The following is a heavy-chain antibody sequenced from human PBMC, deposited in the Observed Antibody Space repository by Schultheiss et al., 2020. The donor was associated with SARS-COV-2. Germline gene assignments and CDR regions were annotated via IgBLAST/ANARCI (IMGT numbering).Heavy chain of an antibody. D-gene: IGHD6-6*01. CDR3: ARSRAARTNYYYYGMDV. Sequence: ASVKVSCKASGYTFTGYYMHWVRQAPGQGLEWMGRINPNSGGTNYAQKFQGRVTMTRDTSTSTVYMELSSLRSEDTAVYYCARSRAARTNYYYYGMDVWGQGTTVTVSS. J-gene: IGHJ6*02. V-gene: IGHV1-2*06. CDR1: GYTFTGYY. CDR2: INPNSGGT.